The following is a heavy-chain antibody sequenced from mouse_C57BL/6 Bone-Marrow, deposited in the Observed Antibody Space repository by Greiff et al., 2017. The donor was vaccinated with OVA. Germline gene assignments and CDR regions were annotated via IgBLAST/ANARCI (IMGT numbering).Heavy chain of an antibody. CDR1: GFTFSSYT. J-gene: IGHJ2*01. V-gene: IGHV5-9*01. CDR2: ISGGGGNT. CDR3: ARHDYGSSYGY. Sequence: EVKLVESGGGLVKPGGSLKLSCAASGFTFSSYTMSWVRQIPEKRLEWVATISGGGGNTYYPDSVKGRFTISRDNAKNTLYLQMSSLRSEDTALYYCARHDYGSSYGYWGQGTTLTVSS. D-gene: IGHD1-1*01.